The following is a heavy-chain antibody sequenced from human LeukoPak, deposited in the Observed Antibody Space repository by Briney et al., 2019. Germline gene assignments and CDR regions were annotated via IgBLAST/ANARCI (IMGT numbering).Heavy chain of an antibody. V-gene: IGHV1-69*13. Sequence: SVNVSCKASGGTFSSYAISRVRQAPGQGLEWMGGIIPIFGTANYAQKFQGRVTITADESTSTAYMELSSLRSEDTAVYYCARGRRVQTYFDYWGQGTLVTVSS. J-gene: IGHJ4*02. CDR2: IIPIFGTA. CDR1: GGTFSSYA. CDR3: ARGRRVQTYFDY.